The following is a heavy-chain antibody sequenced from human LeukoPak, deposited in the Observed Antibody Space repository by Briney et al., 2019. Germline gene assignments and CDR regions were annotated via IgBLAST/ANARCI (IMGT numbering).Heavy chain of an antibody. J-gene: IGHJ5*02. CDR2: INHSGST. CDR3: ARGPGYSSGWYWGNWFDP. D-gene: IGHD6-19*01. Sequence: SETLSLTCAVYGGSFSGYYWSWIRQPPGKGREGIVEINHSGSTNDNPSLKSRVTISVDTTKNQSSLKLSSVTAADTAVYYCARGPGYSSGWYWGNWFDPWGQGTLVTVSS. CDR1: GGSFSGYY. V-gene: IGHV4-34*01.